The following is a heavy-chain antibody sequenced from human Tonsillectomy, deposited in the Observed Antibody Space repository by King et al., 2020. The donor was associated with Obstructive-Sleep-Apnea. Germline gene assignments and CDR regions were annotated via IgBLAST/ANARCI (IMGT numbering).Heavy chain of an antibody. CDR2: IDGGNGNT. J-gene: IGHJ6*02. CDR3: ARGRGFDYYDSSGWIMDV. CDR1: GYTFTRSA. V-gene: IGHV1-3*01. Sequence: VQLVQYGAEVKKPGASVKISCKASGYTFTRSAMHWVRQAPGQRLEWMGWIDGGNGNTGYSQKFQARVTITGDTSASTAYMELSSLRSEDTAVYYCARGRGFDYYDSSGWIMDVWGQGTTVTVSS. D-gene: IGHD3-22*01.